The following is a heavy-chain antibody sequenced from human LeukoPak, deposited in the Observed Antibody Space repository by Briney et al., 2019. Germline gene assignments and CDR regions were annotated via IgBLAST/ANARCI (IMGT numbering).Heavy chain of an antibody. D-gene: IGHD6-13*01. CDR3: ARDRMGQQLVHYYYYMDV. Sequence: PSQTLSLTCTVSGGSISSGSYYWSWIRQPAGKGLEWIGRIYTSGSTNYNPSLKSRVTISVDTSKNQFSLKLSSVTAADTAVYYCARDRMGQQLVHYYYYMDVWGKGTTVTVSS. CDR1: GGSISSGSYY. CDR2: IYTSGST. V-gene: IGHV4-61*02. J-gene: IGHJ6*03.